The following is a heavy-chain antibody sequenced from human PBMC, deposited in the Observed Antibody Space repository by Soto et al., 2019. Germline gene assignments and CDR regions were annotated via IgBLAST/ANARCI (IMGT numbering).Heavy chain of an antibody. Sequence: GGSLRLSCAASGFTFRSYWMHWVRQAPGKGLVWVSRINSDGSSTSYADSVKGRFTISRDNAKNTLYLQMNSLRAEDTAVYYCERDRAGYNFGIDYWGQGTMVTVSS. D-gene: IGHD5-12*01. J-gene: IGHJ4*02. CDR1: GFTFRSYW. V-gene: IGHV3-74*01. CDR2: INSDGSST. CDR3: ERDRAGYNFGIDY.